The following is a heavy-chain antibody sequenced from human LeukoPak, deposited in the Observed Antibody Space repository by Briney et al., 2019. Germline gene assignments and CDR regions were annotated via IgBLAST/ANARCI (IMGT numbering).Heavy chain of an antibody. CDR3: ARGGSHGN. Sequence: PGGSLRLSCAASGFTFSNHWMSWVRQAPGKGLEWVANIKQDGSEKHYVDSVKGRFTISRDNANNSLYLQMNSLRAEDTAAYYCARGGSHGNWGQGTLVTVSS. V-gene: IGHV3-7*01. CDR1: GFTFSNHW. CDR2: IKQDGSEK. D-gene: IGHD3-16*01. J-gene: IGHJ4*02.